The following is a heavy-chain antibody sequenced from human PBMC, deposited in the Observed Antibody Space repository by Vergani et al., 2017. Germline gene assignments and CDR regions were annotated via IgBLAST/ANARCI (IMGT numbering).Heavy chain of an antibody. V-gene: IGHV3-30*02. J-gene: IGHJ4*02. D-gene: IGHD2-15*01. CDR2: IRSDESRR. Sequence: QVKLVESGGGVVQPGGSLRLSCAASGFTFNSYGMHWVRQAPGKGLEWVASIRSDESRRYYGDSMEGPFTISRDNSKNTLYLQMKSLRPEDTAVYYCAKEGGGYCSGGTCYPEYWGQGTLVTVSS. CDR3: AKEGGGYCSGGTCYPEY. CDR1: GFTFNSYG.